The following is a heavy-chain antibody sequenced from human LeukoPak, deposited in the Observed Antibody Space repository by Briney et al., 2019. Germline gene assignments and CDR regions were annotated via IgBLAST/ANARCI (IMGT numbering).Heavy chain of an antibody. CDR2: IIPIFGTA. J-gene: IGHJ6*03. V-gene: IGHV1-69*05. D-gene: IGHD3-3*01. Sequence: ASVKVSCKASGGTFSSYAISWVRQAPGQGLEWMGGIIPIFGTANYAQKFQGGVTITTDESTSTAYMELSSLRPEDTAVYYCARGGDITIFGVVTSRYYYMDVWGKGTTVTVSS. CDR1: GGTFSSYA. CDR3: ARGGDITIFGVVTSRYYYMDV.